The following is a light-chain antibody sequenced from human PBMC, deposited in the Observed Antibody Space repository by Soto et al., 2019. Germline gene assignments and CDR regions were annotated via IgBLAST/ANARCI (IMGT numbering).Light chain of an antibody. Sequence: DIQMTQSPSSLSASVGDRVTITCWASQSINTYLNWYQQKPGKAPKLLIYAASTLQSGVPSRFSGSGSGTDFTLTITSLQPEDFATYYCQQSYSTPRTFGQGTKVEI. CDR1: QSINTY. J-gene: IGKJ1*01. CDR2: AAS. CDR3: QQSYSTPRT. V-gene: IGKV1-39*01.